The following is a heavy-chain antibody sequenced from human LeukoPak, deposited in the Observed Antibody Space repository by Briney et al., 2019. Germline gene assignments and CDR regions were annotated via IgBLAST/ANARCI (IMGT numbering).Heavy chain of an antibody. CDR2: IKQDGSEK. V-gene: IGHV3-7*01. CDR1: GFTFSSYC. CDR3: ARAGRVAAAGTGVY. Sequence: GGSLRLSCAASGFTFSSYCMSWIRQAPGKGLDWVANIKQDGSEKSYVDSVKGRFTISRDNAKHSLYLQMNSLRAEDTAVYYCARAGRVAAAGTGVYWGQGTLVTVSS. D-gene: IGHD6-13*01. J-gene: IGHJ4*02.